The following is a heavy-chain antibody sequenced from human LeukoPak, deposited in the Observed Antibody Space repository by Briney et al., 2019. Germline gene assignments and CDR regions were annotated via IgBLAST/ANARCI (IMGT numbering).Heavy chain of an antibody. V-gene: IGHV1-18*01. D-gene: IGHD3-10*01. CDR3: ARVSGSRNPHSNYYYYYMDV. Sequence: ASVKVSCKVFGYTFSEYAVSWVRQAPERPREWMEWINGFNGNPKYAQKFQDRVTMTTDTYTSTAYMEVKSLRSDDTAVYYCARVSGSRNPHSNYYYYYMDVWGEGTTVVVSS. J-gene: IGHJ6*03. CDR1: GYTFSEYA. CDR2: INGFNGNP.